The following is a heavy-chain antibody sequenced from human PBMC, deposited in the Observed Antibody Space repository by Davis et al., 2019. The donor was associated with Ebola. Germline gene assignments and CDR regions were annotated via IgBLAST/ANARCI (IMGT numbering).Heavy chain of an antibody. V-gene: IGHV4-59*01. D-gene: IGHD3-16*01. Sequence: PSETLSLTCTVSGGSISSYYWSWIRQPPGKGLEWIGYIYYSGSTNYNPSLKSRVTISVDTSKNQFSLKLSSVTAADTAVYYCARVSVWGSEDYWGQGTLVTVSS. CDR1: GGSISSYY. CDR2: IYYSGST. CDR3: ARVSVWGSEDY. J-gene: IGHJ4*02.